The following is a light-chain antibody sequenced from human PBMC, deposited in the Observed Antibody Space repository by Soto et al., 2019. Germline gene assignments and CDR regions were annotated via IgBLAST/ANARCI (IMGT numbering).Light chain of an antibody. Sequence: ETVLTQSPATLSLSPGERATLSCRASRSISTYLAWYQQKPGQAPRLLIYEALNRATGIPARFSGSGSGTDFTLTISRLEPEDFAVYYCQQCGSSPIAFGQGTRLEIK. V-gene: IGKV3-11*01. J-gene: IGKJ5*01. CDR1: RSISTY. CDR2: EAL. CDR3: QQCGSSPIA.